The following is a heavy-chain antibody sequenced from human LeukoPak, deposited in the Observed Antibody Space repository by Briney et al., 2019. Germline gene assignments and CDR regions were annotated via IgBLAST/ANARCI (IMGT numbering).Heavy chain of an antibody. V-gene: IGHV3-21*01. Sequence: GGSLRLSCAVSGFTLSSYKMTWVRQAPGKGLEWVASISPSSNYIYYADSLKGRFTVSRDNANNLLFLQMSSLRVEDTALYYCARDLTGGEYFDPWGQGTPVTVSS. CDR1: GFTLSSYK. D-gene: IGHD3-16*01. CDR2: ISPSSNYI. CDR3: ARDLTGGEYFDP. J-gene: IGHJ5*02.